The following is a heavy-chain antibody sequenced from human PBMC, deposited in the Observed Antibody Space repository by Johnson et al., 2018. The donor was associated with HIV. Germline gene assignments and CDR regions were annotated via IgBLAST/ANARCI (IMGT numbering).Heavy chain of an antibody. J-gene: IGHJ3*02. Sequence: EVQLVESGGGLVQPGGSLRLSCAASGFTFSSYDMHWVRQATGKGLEWVPATGPAGDTYYPGPVKGRFTIPRENATNSLYLQMNSLRAGDTAVYYCARVSGLTFGAFDIWGQGTMVTVSS. CDR3: ARVSGLTFGAFDI. CDR1: GFTFSSYD. V-gene: IGHV3-13*01. CDR2: TGPAGDT. D-gene: IGHD3-22*01.